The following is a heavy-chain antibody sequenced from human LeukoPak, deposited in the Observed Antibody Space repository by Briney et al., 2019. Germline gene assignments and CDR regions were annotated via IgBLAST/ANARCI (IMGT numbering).Heavy chain of an antibody. CDR2: ILYDDSNK. Sequence: GGSLRPSCAPSGFTFSSYATRWVPQAPRKGLEWVAVILYDDSNKYSADSVKRRFTISRDNSKNTLYLQMNSLRAEDTAVYYCARGTRRILYSSSPGDYWGQGTLVTVSS. J-gene: IGHJ4*02. D-gene: IGHD6-6*01. CDR3: ARGTRRILYSSSPGDY. V-gene: IGHV3-33*01. CDR1: GFTFSSYA.